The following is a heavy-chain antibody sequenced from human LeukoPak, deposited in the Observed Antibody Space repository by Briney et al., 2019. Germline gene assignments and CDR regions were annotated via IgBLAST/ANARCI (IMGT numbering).Heavy chain of an antibody. Sequence: SQTLSLTCTVSGGSISSSSYYWGWIRQPPGKGLEWIGSIYYSGSTYYNPSLKSRVTISVDTSKNQFSLKLSSVTAADTAVYYCARLSGWYRTVYFDYWGQGILVTVSS. V-gene: IGHV4-39*01. CDR3: ARLSGWYRTVYFDY. J-gene: IGHJ4*02. CDR1: GGSISSSSYY. CDR2: IYYSGST. D-gene: IGHD6-19*01.